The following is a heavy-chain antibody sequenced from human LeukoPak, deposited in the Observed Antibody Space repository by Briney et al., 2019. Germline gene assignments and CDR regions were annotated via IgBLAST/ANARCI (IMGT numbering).Heavy chain of an antibody. CDR2: ISGSGNTR. J-gene: IGHJ6*04. CDR3: AELGITMIGGV. CDR1: GFTFSSYE. Sequence: GGSLRLSCAASGFTFSSYEMNWVRQAPGRGLEWVSFISGSGNTRYYADSVKGRFTISRDTAKNSLYLQMNTLRAEDTAVYYCAELGITMIGGVWGKGTTVTISS. D-gene: IGHD3-10*02. V-gene: IGHV3-48*03.